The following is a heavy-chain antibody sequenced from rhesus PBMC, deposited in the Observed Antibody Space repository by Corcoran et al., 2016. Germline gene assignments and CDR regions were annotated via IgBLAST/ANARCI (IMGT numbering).Heavy chain of an antibody. J-gene: IGHJ4*01. CDR3: ARDGAWTPRDY. CDR1: GYSISSGYG. Sequence: QLQLQESGPGLVKPSETLSLTCAVSGYSISSGYGWSWIRQPPGKGLEWIGYISYSGSTSYNPSLKCRVTLSRYPSRNQFSLKLSSVTAADTAVYYCARDGAWTPRDYCGQGVLVTVSS. D-gene: IGHD1-44*02. CDR2: ISYSGST. V-gene: IGHV4-122*02.